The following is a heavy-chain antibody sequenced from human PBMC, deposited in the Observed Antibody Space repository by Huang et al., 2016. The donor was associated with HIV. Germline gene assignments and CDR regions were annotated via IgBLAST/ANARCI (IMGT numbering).Heavy chain of an antibody. J-gene: IGHJ4*01. Sequence: EVELAESGGGSVRPGQSLRLSCVGSGFMFRDYWRHWFREIPGTGLMWVARIGIDVSSTGYADAVKGRFTSYRDNARNTVYLQMSSLRVDDTAVYYCVRAREKGYDFWSGYRYWGQGAQVTVSS. CDR2: IGIDVSST. D-gene: IGHD3-3*01. CDR1: GFMFRDYW. CDR3: VRAREKGYDFWSGYRY. V-gene: IGHV3-74*02.